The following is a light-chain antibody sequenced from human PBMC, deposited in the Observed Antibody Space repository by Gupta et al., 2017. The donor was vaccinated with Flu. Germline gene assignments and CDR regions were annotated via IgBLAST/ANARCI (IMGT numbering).Light chain of an antibody. CDR2: RAS. V-gene: IGKV1-39*01. CDR3: QQSDRNPLLT. Sequence: SSLSASVGDRVTITCRASQSIRNYLNWYKHKPGEAPKLLVYRASSWQSGVPSRFSGSGSGTDFTLTISSRQPEDCATYFCQQSDRNPLLTFGHGTKVDIK. J-gene: IGKJ1*01. CDR1: QSIRNY.